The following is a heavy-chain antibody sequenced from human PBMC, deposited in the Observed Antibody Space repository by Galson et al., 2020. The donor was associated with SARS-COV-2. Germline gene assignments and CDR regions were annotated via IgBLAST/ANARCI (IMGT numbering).Heavy chain of an antibody. D-gene: IGHD3-9*01. CDR2: ISYGGRST. V-gene: IGHV3-30*18. CDR3: VKDLRYDVLSGRNEFDQ. Sequence: RTLSLTCAASGFTFSNYGMNWVRQPPGKGLEWVAIISYGGRSTYYADSVKGRFTISRDNSKSTVYLQMDSLRAEDTAVYYCVKDLRYDVLSGRNEFDQWGQGTQVTVSS. CDR1: GFTFSNYG. J-gene: IGHJ4*02.